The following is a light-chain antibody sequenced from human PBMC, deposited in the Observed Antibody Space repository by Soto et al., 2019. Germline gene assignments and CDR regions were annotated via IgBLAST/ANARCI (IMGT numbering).Light chain of an antibody. J-gene: IGLJ2*01. CDR3: SSYTRTDTRV. CDR1: SSDVGAYNY. V-gene: IGLV2-14*01. CDR2: EVS. Sequence: QSALTQPASVSGSPGQSITISCTGTSSDVGAYNYVSWYQHHPGNAPKLVIYEVSNRPSGVSNRFSGSKSGNTASLTISGLQTEDEADYYCSSYTRTDTRVFGGGTKLTVL.